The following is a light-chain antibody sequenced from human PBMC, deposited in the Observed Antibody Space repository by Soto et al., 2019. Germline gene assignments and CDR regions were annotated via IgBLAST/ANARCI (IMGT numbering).Light chain of an antibody. CDR3: QQLNNYPFT. V-gene: IGKV1-9*01. Sequence: DIPMTQSPSSLSASVGDTVTITCRASQHINFYLTWYQQTPGKAPKLLIYAASSLQVGVPSRFSGSGSGTAFTLPIDTLQPEDVATYYCQQLNNYPFTFGQGTQVDIK. CDR1: QHINFY. J-gene: IGKJ3*01. CDR2: AAS.